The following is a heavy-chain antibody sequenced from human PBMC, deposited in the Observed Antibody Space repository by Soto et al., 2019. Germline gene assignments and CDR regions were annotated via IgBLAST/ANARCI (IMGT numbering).Heavy chain of an antibody. CDR1: GGSIRTYY. V-gene: IGHV4-59*08. CDR3: ARLTGHSGSCLYY. D-gene: IGHD1-26*01. CDR2: VYYTGTT. J-gene: IGHJ4*02. Sequence: PSETLSRTCTVSGGSIRTYYWNWLRQRPGKGLEWIGFVYYTGTTNYNPSLKSRVTISVDTSKNQFSLKLTSVTAADTAVYYCARLTGHSGSCLYYWGQGTLVTVS.